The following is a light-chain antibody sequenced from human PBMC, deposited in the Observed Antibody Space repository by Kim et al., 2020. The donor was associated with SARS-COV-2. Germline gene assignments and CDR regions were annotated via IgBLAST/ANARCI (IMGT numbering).Light chain of an antibody. CDR1: QPISNF. V-gene: IGKV3-11*01. CDR3: HQRSTWPLT. J-gene: IGKJ4*01. Sequence: LSPGERATLSCRASQPISNFLAWYQQRPGQAPRLLIHDASKRATGIPARFSGSGSGTDFTLTINSLEPEDFAVYYCHQRSTWPLTFGGGTKVDIK. CDR2: DAS.